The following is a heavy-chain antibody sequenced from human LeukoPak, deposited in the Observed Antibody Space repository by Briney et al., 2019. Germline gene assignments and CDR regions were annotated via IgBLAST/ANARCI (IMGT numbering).Heavy chain of an antibody. Sequence: GGSLRLSCAASGFTFSSYWMHWVRQAPGKVLEWVSGISWNSGSIGYADSVKGRFTISRDNAKNSLYLQMNSLRAEDTALYYCAKDIGRFPHALDIWGQGTMVTVSS. D-gene: IGHD2-21*01. CDR1: GFTFSSYW. J-gene: IGHJ3*02. CDR3: AKDIGRFPHALDI. CDR2: ISWNSGSI. V-gene: IGHV3-9*01.